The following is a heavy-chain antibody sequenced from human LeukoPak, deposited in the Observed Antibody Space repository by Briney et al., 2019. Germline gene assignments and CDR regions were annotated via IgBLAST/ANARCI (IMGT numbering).Heavy chain of an antibody. CDR3: ARALVAGVTLNALDI. CDR1: GFTFSSYS. D-gene: IGHD2-15*01. Sequence: GGSLRLSCAASGFTFSSYSMNWVRQAPGEGLEWVSSISSSSSYIYYADSVKGRFTISRDNAKKTLYVQMNSLRAEDTAVYYCARALVAGVTLNALDIWGRGTMVTVSS. J-gene: IGHJ3*02. V-gene: IGHV3-21*01. CDR2: ISSSSSYI.